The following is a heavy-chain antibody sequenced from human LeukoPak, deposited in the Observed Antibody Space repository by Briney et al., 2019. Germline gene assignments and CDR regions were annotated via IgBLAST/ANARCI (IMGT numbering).Heavy chain of an antibody. Sequence: GGSLRLSCAAPGFTFSSYGMHWVRQAPGKGLEWISYISTSGGTMYYADSVKGRFTISRDNAKNSLYLQLNSLRAEDTAVYFCARDDCSGGSCFSKDAFDLWGQGTMVTVS. V-gene: IGHV3-48*04. J-gene: IGHJ3*01. CDR2: ISTSGGTM. CDR1: GFTFSSYG. CDR3: ARDDCSGGSCFSKDAFDL. D-gene: IGHD2-15*01.